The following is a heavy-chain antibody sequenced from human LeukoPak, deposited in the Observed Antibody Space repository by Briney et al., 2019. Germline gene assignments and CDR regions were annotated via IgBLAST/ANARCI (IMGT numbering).Heavy chain of an antibody. Sequence: GGSLRLSCAASGFTFDDYAMHWVRQAPGKGLEWVSGISWNSGSIGYADSVKGRFTISRDNAKNSLYPQMNSLRAEDMALYYWAKDRGGGAFDIWGQGTMVTVSS. V-gene: IGHV3-9*03. J-gene: IGHJ3*02. CDR1: GFTFDDYA. D-gene: IGHD3-10*01. CDR2: ISWNSGSI. CDR3: AKDRGGGAFDI.